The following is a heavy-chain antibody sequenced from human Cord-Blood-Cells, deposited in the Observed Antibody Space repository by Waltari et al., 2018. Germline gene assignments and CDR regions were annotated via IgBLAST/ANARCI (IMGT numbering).Heavy chain of an antibody. D-gene: IGHD1-26*01. CDR2: IKSKTDGGTT. CDR3: TTYFSSGSYYFDY. V-gene: IGHV3-15*01. J-gene: IGHJ4*02. CDR1: GFTFSNAW. Sequence: EVQLVESGGGLVKPGGSLRLSCAASGFTFSNAWMSWVRKAPGKGLEWVGRIKSKTDGGTTDYAVPVKGRFTISRDDSKNTLYLQMNSLKTEDTAVYYCTTYFSSGSYYFDYWGQGTLVTVSS.